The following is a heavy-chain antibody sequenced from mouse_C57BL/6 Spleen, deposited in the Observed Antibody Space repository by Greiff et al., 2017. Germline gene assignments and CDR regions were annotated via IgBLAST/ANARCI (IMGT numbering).Heavy chain of an antibody. CDR2: INPYNGGT. CDR1: GYTFTDYY. CDR3: ARNYYDSYYAMDY. D-gene: IGHD2-4*01. J-gene: IGHJ4*01. V-gene: IGHV1-19*01. Sequence: VQLQQSGPVLVKPGASVKMSCKASGYTFTDYYMNWVKQSHGKSLEWIGVINPYNGGTSYNQKFKGKATLTVDKSSSTAYMELNSLTSEDSAVYYCARNYYDSYYAMDYWGQGTSVTVSS.